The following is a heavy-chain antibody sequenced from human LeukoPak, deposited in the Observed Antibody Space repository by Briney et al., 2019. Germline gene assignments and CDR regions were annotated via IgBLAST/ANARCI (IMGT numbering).Heavy chain of an antibody. CDR3: ARGPYCDGTSCQSFSDY. V-gene: IGHV3-7*01. CDR2: IKEDGGEK. Sequence: GGSLRLSCAASGFTFSSYWITWVRQAPGKGLEWVANIKEDGGEKYYVDSVKGRFTISRDNAKNSVSLQMNSLRAEDTAVYYCARGPYCDGTSCQSFSDYWGQGALVTVSS. J-gene: IGHJ4*02. D-gene: IGHD2-2*01. CDR1: GFTFSSYW.